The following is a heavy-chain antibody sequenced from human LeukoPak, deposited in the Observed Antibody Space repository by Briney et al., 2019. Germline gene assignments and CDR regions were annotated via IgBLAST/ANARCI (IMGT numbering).Heavy chain of an antibody. Sequence: VASVKVSCKASGYTFTGSGWYLYWLRQAPGQGLECVGWIHPNNGATLYAQKFQGRVTITTDESTSTAYMELSSLRSEDTAVYYCARGDHYYDSSGYSTVFDYWGQGTLVTVSS. CDR3: ARGDHYYDSSGYSTVFDY. V-gene: IGHV1-2*02. CDR1: GYTFTGSGWY. CDR2: IHPNNGAT. D-gene: IGHD3-22*01. J-gene: IGHJ4*02.